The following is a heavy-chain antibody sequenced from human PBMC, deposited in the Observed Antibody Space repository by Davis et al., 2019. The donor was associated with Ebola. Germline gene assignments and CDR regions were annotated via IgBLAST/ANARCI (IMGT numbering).Heavy chain of an antibody. V-gene: IGHV3-21*01. Sequence: PGGSLRLSCAASGLTFSSYSMNWVRQAPGKGLAWVSSISSSSAYIYYADSVKGRFTISRDNAKNSLYLQMNSLRAEDTAVYYCASLVVPAAVFDYWGQGTLVTVSS. CDR2: ISSSSAYI. CDR1: GLTFSSYS. CDR3: ASLVVPAAVFDY. D-gene: IGHD2-2*01. J-gene: IGHJ4*02.